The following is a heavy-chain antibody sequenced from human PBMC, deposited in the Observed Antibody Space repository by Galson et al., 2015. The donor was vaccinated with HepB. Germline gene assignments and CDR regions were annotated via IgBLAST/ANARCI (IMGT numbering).Heavy chain of an antibody. CDR2: ISWNSGSI. J-gene: IGHJ4*02. D-gene: IGHD6-13*01. CDR1: GFTFDDYA. CDR3: AKDQGQLATLTPDY. V-gene: IGHV3-9*01. Sequence: SLRLSCAASGFTFDDYAMHWVRQAPGKGLEWVSGISWNSGSIGYADSVKGRFTISRDNAKNSLYLQMNSLRAEDTALYYCAKDQGQLATLTPDYWGQGTLVTVSS.